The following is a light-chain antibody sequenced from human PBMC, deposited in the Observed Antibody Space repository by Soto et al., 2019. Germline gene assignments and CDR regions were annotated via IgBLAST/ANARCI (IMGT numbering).Light chain of an antibody. J-gene: IGKJ2*01. CDR1: QSLLQSNGYNY. Sequence: VMTQSPLSLPVTPGESASISCRSSQSLLQSNGYNYVDWYLQKPGQSPQLLIYLGSLRAGGVPDRFSGSGSGTDFTLKITRMEAEDVGVYYCMQALQTPPYTFGQGTRVEIK. V-gene: IGKV2-28*01. CDR2: LGS. CDR3: MQALQTPPYT.